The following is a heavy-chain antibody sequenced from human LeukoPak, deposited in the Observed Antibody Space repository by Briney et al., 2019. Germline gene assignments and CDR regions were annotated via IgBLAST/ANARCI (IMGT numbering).Heavy chain of an antibody. CDR3: AKDHEVRYGIAGAFDI. V-gene: IGHV3-23*01. D-gene: IGHD1-14*01. CDR1: GFTFNSFA. J-gene: IGHJ3*02. CDR2: ISGGSETI. Sequence: PGRSLRLSCAGSGFTFNSFALSWVRQAPGKGLEWVSVISGGSETIYYADSVKGRFTISRDNSRNTLYLQMNSLRAEDTAAYYCAKDHEVRYGIAGAFDIWGQGTMVTVSS.